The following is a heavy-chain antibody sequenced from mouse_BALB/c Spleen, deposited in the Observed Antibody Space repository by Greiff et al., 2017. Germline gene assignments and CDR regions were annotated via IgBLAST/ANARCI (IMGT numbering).Heavy chain of an antibody. CDR2: ISYSGST. V-gene: IGHV3-8*02. CDR3: ARSGGWLSPFAY. J-gene: IGHJ3*01. Sequence: DVKLVESGPSLVKPSQTLSLTCSVTGDSITSGYWNWIRKFPGNKLEYMGYISYSGSTYYNPSLKSRISITRDTSTNQYYLQLNSVTTEDTATYYCARSGGWLSPFAYWGQGTLVTVSA. CDR1: GDSITSGY. D-gene: IGHD1-1*02.